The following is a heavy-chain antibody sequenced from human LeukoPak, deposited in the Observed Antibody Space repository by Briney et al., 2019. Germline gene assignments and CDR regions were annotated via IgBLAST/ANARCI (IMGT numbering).Heavy chain of an antibody. CDR2: MYYSGST. Sequence: SETLSLTCTVSGGSISSSSHYWGWIRQPPGKGLEWIGSMYYSGSTYYNPSLKSRVTISVDTSKNQFSLRLSSMTAADTAVYYCARVGLGITIFGVVKNAFDIWGQGTMVTVSS. J-gene: IGHJ3*02. D-gene: IGHD3-3*01. V-gene: IGHV4-39*07. CDR1: GGSISSSSHY. CDR3: ARVGLGITIFGVVKNAFDI.